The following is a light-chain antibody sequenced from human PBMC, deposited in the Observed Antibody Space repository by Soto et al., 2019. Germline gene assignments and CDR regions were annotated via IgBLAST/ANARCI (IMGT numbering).Light chain of an antibody. J-gene: IGKJ4*01. Sequence: DIQMTPSPSCVCASVGDRVSSTCRSSEDISTWLAWYQQKPGKAPKLLIYAAYSLQSGVPSRFSGSGSGTDFTLTISSLQPEDFATYYCQQSYSTLLTCGGGTKVDIK. CDR2: AAY. CDR3: QQSYSTLLT. CDR1: EDISTW. V-gene: IGKV1-12*01.